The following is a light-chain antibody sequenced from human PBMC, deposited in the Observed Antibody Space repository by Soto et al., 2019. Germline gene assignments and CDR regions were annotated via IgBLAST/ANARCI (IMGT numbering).Light chain of an antibody. CDR1: ESVSSSY. CDR2: GAS. CDR3: HQYGRSLFT. Sequence: EIVLTQSPGTLSLSPGERATLSCRASESVSSSYLAWYQQKPGQAPRLLIYGASSRATGIPDRFSGSVAGTDLTLTISRLEPEDFAVYYCHQYGRSLFTFGPGTKVDIK. J-gene: IGKJ3*01. V-gene: IGKV3-20*01.